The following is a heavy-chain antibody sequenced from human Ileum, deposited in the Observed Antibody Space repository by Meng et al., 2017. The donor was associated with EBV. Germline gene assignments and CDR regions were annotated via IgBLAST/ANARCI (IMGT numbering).Heavy chain of an antibody. D-gene: IGHD4-17*01. J-gene: IGHJ4*02. CDR2: INPSGGHT. CDR3: ARGPTTYFDY. V-gene: IGHV1-46*01. Sequence: QVYLVQSGAEVKKPXASXKVSCKASGYSFTSYYIHWVRQAPGQGLEWMGIINPSGGHTRSAQKFQDRVTMTRDTSTSAVYMDVSSLSSVTAADTAVYYCARGPTTYFDYWGQGTLVTVSS. CDR1: GYSFTSYY.